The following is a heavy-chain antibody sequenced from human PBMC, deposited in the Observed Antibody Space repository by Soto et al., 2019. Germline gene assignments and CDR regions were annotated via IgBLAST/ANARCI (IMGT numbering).Heavy chain of an antibody. D-gene: IGHD3-3*01. CDR3: ARDAYYDFWSGYPKINWFDP. J-gene: IGHJ5*02. CDR2: ISAYNGNT. Sequence: ASVKVSCKASGYTFTSYGISWVRQAPGQGLEWMGWISAYNGNTNYAQKLQGRVTMTTDTSTSTAYIELRSLRSDDTAVYYCARDAYYDFWSGYPKINWFDPWGQGTLVTVSS. V-gene: IGHV1-18*01. CDR1: GYTFTSYG.